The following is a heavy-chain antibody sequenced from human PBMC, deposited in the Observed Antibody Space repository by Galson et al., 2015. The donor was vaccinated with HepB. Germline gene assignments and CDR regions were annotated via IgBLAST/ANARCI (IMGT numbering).Heavy chain of an antibody. D-gene: IGHD1-14*01. CDR3: AKGEPTVRTFFQD. CDR2: ISHDGNNK. J-gene: IGHJ1*01. CDR1: GFIFSTCG. V-gene: IGHV3-30*18. Sequence: SLRLSCAASGFIFSTCGIHWVRQAPGKGLEWVAGISHDGNNKYYAASVRGRFTITRDNSKNTLYLEVYSLSSDDAAMYYCAKGEPTVRTFFQDWGQGTLVTVSS.